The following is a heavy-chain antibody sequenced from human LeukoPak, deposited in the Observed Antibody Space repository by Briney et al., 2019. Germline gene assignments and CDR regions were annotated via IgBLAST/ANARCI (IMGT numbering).Heavy chain of an antibody. CDR1: GYTFTGYY. J-gene: IGHJ4*02. CDR3: ARDAQGSPRGYDSSGYHDY. D-gene: IGHD3-22*01. CDR2: INPNSGGT. Sequence: ASVKVSCKASGYTFTGYYMHWVRQAPGQGLEWMGWINPNSGGTNYAQKFQGRVTMTRDTSISTAYMELSRLRSDDTAVYYCARDAQGSPRGYDSSGYHDYWGQGTLVTVSS. V-gene: IGHV1-2*02.